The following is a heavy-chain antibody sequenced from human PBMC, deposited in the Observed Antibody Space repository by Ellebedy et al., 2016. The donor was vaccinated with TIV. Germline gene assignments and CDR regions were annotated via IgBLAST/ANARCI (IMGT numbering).Heavy chain of an antibody. D-gene: IGHD4-17*01. CDR2: IYQDGSKR. Sequence: GESLKISCAASGFSFRSYWMSWVRQAPGKGLEWVANIYQDGSKRFYVDSVKGRSTISRDNVNNSLYLQMNSLKVEDTAVYYCARRGSYGDYAVQINNWFDSWGQGTLVTVYS. CDR1: GFSFRSYW. V-gene: IGHV3-7*01. CDR3: ARRGSYGDYAVQINNWFDS. J-gene: IGHJ5*01.